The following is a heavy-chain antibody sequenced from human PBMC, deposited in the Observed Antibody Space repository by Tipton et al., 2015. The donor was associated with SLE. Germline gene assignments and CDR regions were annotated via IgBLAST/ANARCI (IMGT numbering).Heavy chain of an antibody. Sequence: LRLSCAGSGFIVSSNDMSWVRQSPGKGLEWIGYIYYSGSTYYNPSLQSRVTISSDTSKNQFSLELNSVTAADTAVYFCARFEGGYSGYFFDYWGQGTLVTVSS. CDR1: GFIVSSND. CDR2: IYYSGST. J-gene: IGHJ4*02. V-gene: IGHV4-31*02. D-gene: IGHD5-12*01. CDR3: ARFEGGYSGYFFDY.